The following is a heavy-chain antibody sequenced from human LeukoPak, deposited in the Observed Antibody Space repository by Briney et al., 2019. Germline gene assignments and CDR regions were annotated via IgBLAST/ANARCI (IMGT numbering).Heavy chain of an antibody. V-gene: IGHV1-69*01. CDR1: GGTFSSYA. CDR3: AREVLAGDTS. D-gene: IGHD6-19*01. Sequence: ASVKVSCKASGGTFSSYAISWVRQAPGQGLEWMGGIIPIFGTANYAQKFQGRVTITADESTSTAYMELSSLRSEDTAVYYCAREVLAGDTSWGQGTLVTVSP. CDR2: IIPIFGTA. J-gene: IGHJ4*02.